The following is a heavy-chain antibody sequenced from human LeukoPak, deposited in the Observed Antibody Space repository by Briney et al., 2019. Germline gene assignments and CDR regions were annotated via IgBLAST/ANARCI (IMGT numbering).Heavy chain of an antibody. CDR1: GYTFTSHG. Sequence: ASVKVSCTASGYTFTSHGISWVRQAPGQGLEWMGWISGYNGQTEYSEKLQGRVTMTTDTSTSTAYMELRSLTFDDTAVYYCARDIAVSQFDYWGQGALVTVSS. D-gene: IGHD1-14*01. J-gene: IGHJ4*02. V-gene: IGHV1-18*01. CDR2: ISGYNGQT. CDR3: ARDIAVSQFDY.